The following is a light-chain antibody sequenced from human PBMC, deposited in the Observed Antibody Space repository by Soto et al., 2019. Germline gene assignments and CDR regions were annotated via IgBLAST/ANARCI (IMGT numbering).Light chain of an antibody. CDR2: LEGSGTY. CDR1: SGHSSNI. J-gene: IGLJ3*02. V-gene: IGLV4-60*03. Sequence: QLVLTQSSSASTSLGSSVNLTCTLSSGHSSNIIAWHQQQPGKAPRYLMKLEGSGTYNKGSGVPDRLSGSSSGADRYLTISNLQSEDEADYYCETWDSKTRVFGGGTKLTVL. CDR3: ETWDSKTRV.